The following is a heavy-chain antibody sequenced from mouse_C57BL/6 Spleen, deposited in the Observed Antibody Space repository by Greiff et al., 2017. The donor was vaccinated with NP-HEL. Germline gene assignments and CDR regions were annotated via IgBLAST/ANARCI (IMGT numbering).Heavy chain of an antibody. J-gene: IGHJ2*01. D-gene: IGHD1-1*01. V-gene: IGHV1-69*01. Sequence: QVQLQQPGAELVMPGASVKLSCKASGYTFTSYWMHWVKQRPGQGLEWIGEIDPSDSYTNYNQKFKGKSTLTVDKSSSTAYMQLSSLTSEDSAVYYCARAAVVATNFDYWGQGTTLTGSS. CDR1: GYTFTSYW. CDR3: ARAAVVATNFDY. CDR2: IDPSDSYT.